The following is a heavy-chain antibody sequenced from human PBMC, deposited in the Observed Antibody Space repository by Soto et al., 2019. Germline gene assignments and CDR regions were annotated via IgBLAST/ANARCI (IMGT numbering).Heavy chain of an antibody. D-gene: IGHD5-12*01. CDR3: AKSLPRPDKHSGYGKFDY. Sequence: GGSLRLSCAASGFTFSSYAMSWVRQAPGKGLEWVSAISGSGGSTYYADSVKGRFTISRDNSKNTLYLQMNSLRAEDTAVYYCAKSLPRPDKHSGYGKFDYWGQGTLVTVSS. CDR2: ISGSGGST. CDR1: GFTFSSYA. V-gene: IGHV3-23*01. J-gene: IGHJ4*02.